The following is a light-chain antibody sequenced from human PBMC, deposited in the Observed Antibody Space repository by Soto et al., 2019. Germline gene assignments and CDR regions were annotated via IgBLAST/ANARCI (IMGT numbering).Light chain of an antibody. CDR2: AAS. J-gene: IGKJ4*01. CDR3: QQLNSYPLT. CDR1: QGLSSY. V-gene: IGKV1-9*01. Sequence: IQLTQSPSSLSASVGDRVTITCRASQGLSSYLAWYQQKPGKAPKLLIYAASSLQSGVPSRFSGSGSGTDFTLTISSLQPEDFGTCYSQQLNSYPLTFGGGTKVDIK.